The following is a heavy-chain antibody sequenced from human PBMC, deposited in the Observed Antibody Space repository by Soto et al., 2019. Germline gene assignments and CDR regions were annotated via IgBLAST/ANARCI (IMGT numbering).Heavy chain of an antibody. CDR2: IYYTGST. J-gene: IGHJ6*02. Sequence: QVQLQESGPGLVKPSETLSLTCSVSDGSVSSDVYYWNWIRQAPGKGLEWIGYIYYTGSTNYNPSLKSRVIMSVDTSKSQISLKLSSVTAADTAVYFCARDPYHWRNSYYHGMDVWGQGTTVTVSS. CDR1: DGSVSSDVYY. CDR3: ARDPYHWRNSYYHGMDV. V-gene: IGHV4-61*08. D-gene: IGHD1-20*01.